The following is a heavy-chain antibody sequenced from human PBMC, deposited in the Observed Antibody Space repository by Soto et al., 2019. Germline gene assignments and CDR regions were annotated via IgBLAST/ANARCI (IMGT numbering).Heavy chain of an antibody. V-gene: IGHV3-23*01. CDR3: AKAYFVWSSEQPYYFDY. CDR1: GFTFSNYA. Sequence: EVQLLDSGGGLVQPGGSLRLSCAASGFTFSNYAMTWVRQGPGKGLEWVPGISGSGGRSYYADAGKGRFTISRDNSKSTLYLQMNSLRAEDTAVYYCAKAYFVWSSEQPYYFDYWGQGTLVTVSS. CDR2: ISGSGGRS. D-gene: IGHD3-16*01. J-gene: IGHJ4*02.